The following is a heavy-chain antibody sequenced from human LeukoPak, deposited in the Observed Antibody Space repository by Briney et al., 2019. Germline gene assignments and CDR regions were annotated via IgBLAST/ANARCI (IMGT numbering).Heavy chain of an antibody. D-gene: IGHD3-10*01. V-gene: IGHV3-21*05. Sequence: GGSLRLSCAASGFTFSSYAMSWVRQAPGKGLEWVSYISSSSSYTNYADSVKGRFTISRDNAKNSLYLQMNSLRAEDTAVYYCARVRGSGSYPYYFDYWGQGTLVTVSS. J-gene: IGHJ4*02. CDR3: ARVRGSGSYPYYFDY. CDR2: ISSSSSYT. CDR1: GFTFSSYA.